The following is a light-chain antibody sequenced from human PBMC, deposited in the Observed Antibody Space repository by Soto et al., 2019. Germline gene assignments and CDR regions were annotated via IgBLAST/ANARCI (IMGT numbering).Light chain of an antibody. J-gene: IGKJ3*01. CDR2: GAS. CDR1: QSVSSSY. CDR3: QQYFNWPLTWT. V-gene: IGKV3-20*01. Sequence: EIVLTQSPGTLSLSPGERATLSCRASQSVSSSYLAWYQQKPGQAPRLLIYGASSRATGIPDRFSGSGSGIEFTLTISSLQSEDSAFYYCQQYFNWPLTWTFGPGTKVQIK.